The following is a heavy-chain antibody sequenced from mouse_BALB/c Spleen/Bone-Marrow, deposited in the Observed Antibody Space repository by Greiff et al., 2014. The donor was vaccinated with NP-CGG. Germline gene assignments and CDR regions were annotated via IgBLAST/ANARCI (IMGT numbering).Heavy chain of an antibody. Sequence: SITCTVSWFSLPSYGVHWVRQPPGTGLAWLGVIWSYGIPTYNSALKSRLRISKDNWKSQGFVKRNSRQTDDTAMYYCARKWGYYAKDDRGQGTSVPVP. CDR2: IWSYGIP. J-gene: IGHJ4*01. CDR3: ARKWGYYAKDD. V-gene: IGHV2-6*02. CDR1: WFSLPSYG.